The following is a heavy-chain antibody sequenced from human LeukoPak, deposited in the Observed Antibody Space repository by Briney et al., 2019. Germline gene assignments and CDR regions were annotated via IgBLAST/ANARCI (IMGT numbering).Heavy chain of an antibody. CDR2: IKQDGSEK. CDR3: ARRLMTGYYMYNWFDP. V-gene: IGHV3-7*01. Sequence: PGGSLRLSCAASGFTFSSYWMSWVRQAPGKGLEWVANIKQDGSEKYYVDSVKGRFTISRDNAKNSLYLQMNSLRAEDTAVYYCARRLMTGYYMYNWFDPWGQGTLVTVSS. D-gene: IGHD3-9*01. CDR1: GFTFSSYW. J-gene: IGHJ5*02.